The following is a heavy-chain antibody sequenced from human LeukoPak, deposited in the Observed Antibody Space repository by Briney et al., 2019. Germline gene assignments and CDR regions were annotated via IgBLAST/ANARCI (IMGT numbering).Heavy chain of an antibody. CDR2: IIPIFGTA. CDR3: ARAKLPRYGMDV. CDR1: GGTFSSYA. D-gene: IGHD5-24*01. J-gene: IGHJ6*04. Sequence: SVKVSCKASGGTFSSYAISWVRQAPGQGLEWMGGIIPIFGTANYAQKFQGRVTITADESTSTAYMELSSLRSEDAAVYYCARAKLPRYGMDVWGKGTTVTVSS. V-gene: IGHV1-69*13.